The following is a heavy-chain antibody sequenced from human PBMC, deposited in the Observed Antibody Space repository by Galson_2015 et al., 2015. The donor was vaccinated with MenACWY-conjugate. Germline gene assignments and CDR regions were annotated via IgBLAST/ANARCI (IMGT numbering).Heavy chain of an antibody. J-gene: IGHJ1*01. CDR2: ISAYNGHI. D-gene: IGHD2-2*01. CDR1: GYTFINYG. V-gene: IGHV1-18*04. Sequence: SVKVSCKASGYTFINYGISWVRQAPGQGLEWMGWISAYNGHINYAQRLQGRVTMTRDTSTSTAYMELRSLRSDDTAVYYCARGPADHQEYFQHWGQGTLVTVSS. CDR3: ARGPADHQEYFQH.